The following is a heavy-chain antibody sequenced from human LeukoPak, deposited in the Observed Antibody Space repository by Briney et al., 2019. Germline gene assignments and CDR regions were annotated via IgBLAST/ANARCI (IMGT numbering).Heavy chain of an antibody. D-gene: IGHD3-10*01. CDR3: AKPSFGELLSVFDY. CDR2: LSGSGITT. J-gene: IGHJ4*02. CDR1: GFTFSNSA. V-gene: IGHV3-23*01. Sequence: GGSLRLSCAASGFTFSNSAMSWVRQAPGKGLEWVSTLSGSGITTYYADSVKGRFTISRDNSKNTLYLQMNSLRAEDTAVYYCAKPSFGELLSVFDYWGQGTLVTVSS.